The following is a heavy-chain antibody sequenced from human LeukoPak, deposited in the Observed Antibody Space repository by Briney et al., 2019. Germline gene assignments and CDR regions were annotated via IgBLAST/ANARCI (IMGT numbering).Heavy chain of an antibody. Sequence: GGSLRLSCAASGFTFNSYAMSWVRQAPGKGLEWVSALSAAGGSTHYADSVRGRFTISRDNSKNTMYLQMNSLRAEDTAVYYCAKDKHTYYYGSGSYYYGMDVWGKGTTVTVSS. D-gene: IGHD3-10*01. CDR2: LSAAGGST. CDR3: AKDKHTYYYGSGSYYYGMDV. CDR1: GFTFNSYA. J-gene: IGHJ6*04. V-gene: IGHV3-23*01.